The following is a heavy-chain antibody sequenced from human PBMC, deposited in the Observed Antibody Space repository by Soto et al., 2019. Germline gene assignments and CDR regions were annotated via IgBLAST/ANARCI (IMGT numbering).Heavy chain of an antibody. Sequence: GDPSETLSLTCTVSNGSISPNYWSWIRQPPGKGLEWIGYIYYAGTTTYNPSLQSRVSISVDTSKNEVSLKLTSVTAADTAVYFCARLGAYYQAMDSWGQGTLVTVSS. J-gene: IGHJ1*01. CDR1: NGSISPNY. D-gene: IGHD3-22*01. CDR3: ARLGAYYQAMDS. CDR2: IYYAGTT. V-gene: IGHV4-59*08.